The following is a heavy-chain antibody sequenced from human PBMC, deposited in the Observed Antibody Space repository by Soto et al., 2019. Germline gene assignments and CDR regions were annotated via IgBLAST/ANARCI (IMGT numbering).Heavy chain of an antibody. Sequence: GGSQRLSCAASGFTFSSSAMSWVRQAPGKGLEWVSAISFSSSSSHYADPVKGRFTISRDNSKSTLYLQMNSLRAEDTAVYYCAKEISWDYYFDYWGQGALVTVSS. CDR3: AKEISWDYYFDY. CDR1: GFTFSSSA. V-gene: IGHV3-23*01. J-gene: IGHJ4*02. D-gene: IGHD1-26*01. CDR2: ISFSSSSS.